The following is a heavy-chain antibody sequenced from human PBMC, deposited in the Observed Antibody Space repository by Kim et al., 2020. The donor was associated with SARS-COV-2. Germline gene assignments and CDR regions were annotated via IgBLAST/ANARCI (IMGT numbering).Heavy chain of an antibody. Sequence: GGSLRLSCAASGFTFSDYYMSWIRQAPGKGLEWVSYISSSGSTIYHADSVKGRFTISRDNAKNSLYLQMNSLRAEDTAVYYCAGHYYDFWSGLYWGQGTLVTVSS. CDR1: GFTFSDYY. V-gene: IGHV3-11*01. CDR2: ISSSGSTI. D-gene: IGHD3-3*01. J-gene: IGHJ4*02. CDR3: AGHYYDFWSGLY.